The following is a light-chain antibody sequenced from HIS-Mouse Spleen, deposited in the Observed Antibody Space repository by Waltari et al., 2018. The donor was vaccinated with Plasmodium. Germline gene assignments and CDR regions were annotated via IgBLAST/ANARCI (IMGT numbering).Light chain of an antibody. J-gene: IGLJ1*01. CDR2: DDS. CDR3: QVWDSSSDHYV. Sequence: SYVLTQPPSVSVAPGQPARITRGGNTIGSKSVHWYQQKPGQAPALVVYDDSDRPSGIPERFSGSNSGNTATLTISRVEAGDEADYYCQVWDSSSDHYVFGTGTKVTVL. V-gene: IGLV3-21*02. CDR1: TIGSKS.